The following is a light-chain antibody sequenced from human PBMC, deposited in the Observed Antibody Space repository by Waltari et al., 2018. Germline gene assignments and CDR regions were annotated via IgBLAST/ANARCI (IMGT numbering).Light chain of an antibody. Sequence: DIQMTQSPSSLSASVGDRVTITCRASQSISSYLNWYQQKPGKAPKLLIYAASSLQSGVPSRFGGSGSGTDFTLTISSLQPEDFATYYCQQSYSTLRRTFGQGTKVEIK. CDR2: AAS. J-gene: IGKJ1*01. CDR3: QQSYSTLRRT. V-gene: IGKV1-39*01. CDR1: QSISSY.